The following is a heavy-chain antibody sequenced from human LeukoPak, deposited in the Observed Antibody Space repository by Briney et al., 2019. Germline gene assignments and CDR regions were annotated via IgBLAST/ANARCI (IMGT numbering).Heavy chain of an antibody. V-gene: IGHV4-39*01. CDR2: IYYSGRT. CDR3: ARHKALYSSGYNYYYYYYMDV. J-gene: IGHJ6*03. D-gene: IGHD3-22*01. Sequence: SETLSLTCTVSGGPFSSRNYYWGWIRQPPGKGLEWIGNIYYSGRTYNNPSLKSRVTISVDTSKNQFSLKLSSVTAADTAVYYCARHKALYSSGYNYYYYYYMDVWGKGTTVTISS. CDR1: GGPFSSRNYY.